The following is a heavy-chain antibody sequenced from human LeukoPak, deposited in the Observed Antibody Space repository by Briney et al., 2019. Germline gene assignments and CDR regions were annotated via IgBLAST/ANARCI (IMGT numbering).Heavy chain of an antibody. D-gene: IGHD6-13*01. Sequence: SETLSLTCTVSGGSISSSSYYWGWIRQPPGKGLEWIGSIYYSGSTYYNPSLKSRVTISVDTSKNQFSLKLSSVTAADTAVYYCARHGGSWYHAEYFQHWGQGTLVTVSS. J-gene: IGHJ1*01. CDR2: IYYSGST. V-gene: IGHV4-39*01. CDR1: GGSISSSSYY. CDR3: ARHGGSWYHAEYFQH.